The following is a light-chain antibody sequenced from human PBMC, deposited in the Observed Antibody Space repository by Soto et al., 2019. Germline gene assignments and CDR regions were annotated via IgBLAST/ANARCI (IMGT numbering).Light chain of an antibody. CDR3: QQSYSTHLIT. J-gene: IGKJ5*01. V-gene: IGKV1-39*01. CDR2: AAS. CDR1: QSISSY. Sequence: DIQMTHSPSSLSASVGDRFDITCQASQSISSYLNWYQQKPGKAPNLLIYAASSLQSGVPSRFSGSGSGTDFTLTISSLKTADFANYYCQQSYSTHLITFGQGTRLEIK.